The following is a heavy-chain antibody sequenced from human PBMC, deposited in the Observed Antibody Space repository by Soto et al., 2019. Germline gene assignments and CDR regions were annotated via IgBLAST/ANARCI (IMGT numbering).Heavy chain of an antibody. CDR3: AREAGVQYPFDP. Sequence: PSETLSLTCTFSCGSITSYYWTWIRQPPGKGLEWSGNIYYSGSTNYNPSLKSRVTISVDASKSQFSLKLSSVTAADTAMYYCAREAGVQYPFDPWGQGTLVTVSS. CDR2: IYYSGST. V-gene: IGHV4-59*01. J-gene: IGHJ5*02. CDR1: CGSITSYY. D-gene: IGHD1-1*01.